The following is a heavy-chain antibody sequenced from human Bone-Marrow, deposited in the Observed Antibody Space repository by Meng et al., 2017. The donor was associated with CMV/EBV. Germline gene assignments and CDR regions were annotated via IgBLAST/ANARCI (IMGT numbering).Heavy chain of an antibody. D-gene: IGHD2-15*01. CDR3: ARDLVVAAQGDYYYYGMDV. J-gene: IGHJ6*02. CDR1: GYTFTSYY. V-gene: IGHV1-46*01. CDR2: INPSGGST. Sequence: ASVKVSCKASGYTFTSYYMHWVRQAPGQGLERMGIINPSGGSTSYAQKFQGRVTMTRDTSTSTVYMELSSLRSEDTAVYYCARDLVVAAQGDYYYYGMDVWGQGTTVTVSS.